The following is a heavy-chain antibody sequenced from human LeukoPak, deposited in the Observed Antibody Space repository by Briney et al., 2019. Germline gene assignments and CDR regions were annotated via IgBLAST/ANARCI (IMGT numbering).Heavy chain of an antibody. Sequence: PGGSLRLSCAASGFTFSSYAMSWVRQAPGKGLEWVSAISASGGSTYYADSVKGRFTISRDNSKNTLYLQMNSLRAEDTAVYYCAKYGSSWYYLDYWGQGTLVTVSS. J-gene: IGHJ4*02. D-gene: IGHD6-13*01. CDR3: AKYGSSWYYLDY. CDR1: GFTFSSYA. V-gene: IGHV3-23*01. CDR2: ISASGGST.